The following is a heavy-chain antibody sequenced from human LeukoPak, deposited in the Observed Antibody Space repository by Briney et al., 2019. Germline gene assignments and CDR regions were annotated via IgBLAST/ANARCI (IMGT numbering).Heavy chain of an antibody. Sequence: GGSLRLSCAASGFTFGSYAMGWVRQAPGKGLEWVADIKEDGSEKYYVDSVKGRFTISRDNANNSLYLQMNSLRADDTAVYYCARGDLIVVVTAIADYWGQGTLVTVSS. J-gene: IGHJ4*02. CDR1: GFTFGSYA. D-gene: IGHD2-21*02. CDR3: ARGDLIVVVTAIADY. CDR2: IKEDGSEK. V-gene: IGHV3-7*01.